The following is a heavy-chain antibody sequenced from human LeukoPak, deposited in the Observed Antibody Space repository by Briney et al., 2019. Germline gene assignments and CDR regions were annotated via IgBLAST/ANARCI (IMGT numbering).Heavy chain of an antibody. CDR2: IYYSGST. D-gene: IGHD5-12*01. Sequence: SETLSLTCTVPGDPISSYSDYKWTWIRQPPAKRLEWIGYIYYSGSTNYNPSLRSRVTISVDTSKNQFSLKLTSVTAADTAVYYCAREYSAFDYWSQGTLVTVSS. CDR3: AREYSAFDY. CDR1: GDPISSYSDY. V-gene: IGHV4-61*08. J-gene: IGHJ4*02.